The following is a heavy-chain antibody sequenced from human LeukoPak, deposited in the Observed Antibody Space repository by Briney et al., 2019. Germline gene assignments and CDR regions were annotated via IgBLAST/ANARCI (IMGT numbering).Heavy chain of an antibody. CDR3: AKDEVRYFDWSHHYYYGMDV. CDR2: IYYSGST. CDR1: GGSISSGGYY. D-gene: IGHD3-9*01. J-gene: IGHJ6*04. V-gene: IGHV4-31*03. Sequence: KSSETLSLTCTVSGGSISSGGYYWSWIRQHPGKGLEWIGYIYYSGSTYYNPSLKSRVTISVDTSKNQSSLKLSSVTAADTAVYYCAKDEVRYFDWSHHYYYGMDVWGKGTTVTVSS.